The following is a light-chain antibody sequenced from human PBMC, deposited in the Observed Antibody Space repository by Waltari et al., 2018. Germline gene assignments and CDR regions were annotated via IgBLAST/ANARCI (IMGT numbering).Light chain of an antibody. J-gene: IGLJ2*01. CDR3: TSYTSTNTVV. Sequence: QSALTQPASVSGSPGQSITISYTGTSSDVGGYNFVSWYQQHPGKAPKLMIYDVTKWPSGVSNRFSGSKSGNTASLTISGLQAEDEADYYCTSYTSTNTVVFGGGTKVTVL. CDR2: DVT. V-gene: IGLV2-14*01. CDR1: SSDVGGYNF.